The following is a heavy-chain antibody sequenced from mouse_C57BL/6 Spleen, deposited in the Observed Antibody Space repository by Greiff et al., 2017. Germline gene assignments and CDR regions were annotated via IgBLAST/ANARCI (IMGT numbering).Heavy chain of an antibody. Sequence: VQLQQSGPELVKPGASVKISCKASGYSFTGYYMNWVKQSPEKSLEWIGEINPSTGGTTYNQKFKAKATLTVDKSSSTAYMQLKSLTSEDSAVYYCARYQFYYGSGYYFDDWGQGTTRTVSS. CDR3: ARYQFYYGSGYYFDD. V-gene: IGHV1-42*01. CDR1: GYSFTGYY. J-gene: IGHJ2*01. CDR2: INPSTGGT. D-gene: IGHD1-1*01.